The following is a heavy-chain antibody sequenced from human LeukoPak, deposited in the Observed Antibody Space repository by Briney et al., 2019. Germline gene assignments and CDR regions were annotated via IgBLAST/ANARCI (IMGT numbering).Heavy chain of an antibody. CDR2: IHNSGSF. J-gene: IGHJ4*02. V-gene: IGHV4-59*01. D-gene: IGHD6-19*01. Sequence: SETLSLTCTVSGASISSFYWSWIRQPPGKELEWIGYIHNSGSFNYNPSLKSRVTISVDTSKNQFSLRLTSVTTADTAVYYWARGSSGSYFWGQGTLVTVSS. CDR1: GASISSFY. CDR3: ARGSSGSYF.